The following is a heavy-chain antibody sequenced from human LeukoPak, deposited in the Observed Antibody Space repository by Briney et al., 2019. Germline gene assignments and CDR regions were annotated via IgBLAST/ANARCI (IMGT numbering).Heavy chain of an antibody. CDR3: ARGGRIAVAGRDWFDP. Sequence: SVKVSCKASGGTFSSYAISWVRQAPGQGLEWMGGIIPIFGTANYAQKFQGRVTITTDESTSTAYMELSSLRSDDTAVYYCARGGRIAVAGRDWFDPWGQGTLVTVSS. CDR2: IIPIFGTA. V-gene: IGHV1-69*05. J-gene: IGHJ5*02. CDR1: GGTFSSYA. D-gene: IGHD6-19*01.